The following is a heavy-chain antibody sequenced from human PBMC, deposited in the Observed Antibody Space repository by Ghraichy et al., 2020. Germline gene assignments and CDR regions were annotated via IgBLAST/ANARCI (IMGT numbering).Heavy chain of an antibody. Sequence: SVKVSCKASGGTFSSYAISWVRQAPGQGLEWMGGIIPIFGTANYAQKFQGRVTITADESTSTAYMELSSLRSEDTAVYYCARWELERRSYYYGMDVWGQGTTVTVSS. D-gene: IGHD1-1*01. J-gene: IGHJ6*02. V-gene: IGHV1-69*13. CDR1: GGTFSSYA. CDR3: ARWELERRSYYYGMDV. CDR2: IIPIFGTA.